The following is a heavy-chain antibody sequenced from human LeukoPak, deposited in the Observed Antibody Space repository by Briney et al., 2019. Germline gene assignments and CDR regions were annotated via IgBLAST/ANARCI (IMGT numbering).Heavy chain of an antibody. CDR2: ISSSDPGT. CDR3: ATETFDVWGSYRSYYFDY. J-gene: IGHJ4*02. Sequence: PGGSLRLSCAASGFTFSSYAMSWVRQVPGKGLEWVAAISSSDPGTYHAASVRGRFTISRDNSKNTLYLQMNTLRADDTAVYYCATETFDVWGSYRSYYFDYWGQGILVTVSS. D-gene: IGHD3-16*02. CDR1: GFTFSSYA. V-gene: IGHV3-23*01.